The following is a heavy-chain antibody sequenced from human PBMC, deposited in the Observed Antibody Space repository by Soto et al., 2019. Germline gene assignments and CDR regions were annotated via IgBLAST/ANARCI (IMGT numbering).Heavy chain of an antibody. CDR1: GGTFSSYT. D-gene: IGHD6-19*01. J-gene: IGHJ4*02. CDR3: ARTIAVAGTSVDY. CDR2: IIPILGIA. V-gene: IGHV1-69*02. Sequence: ASVKVSCKACGGTFSSYTISWVRQAPGQGLEWMGRIIPILGIANYAQKFQGRVTITADKSTSTAYMELSSLRSEDTAVYYCARTIAVAGTSVDYWGQGTLVTGSS.